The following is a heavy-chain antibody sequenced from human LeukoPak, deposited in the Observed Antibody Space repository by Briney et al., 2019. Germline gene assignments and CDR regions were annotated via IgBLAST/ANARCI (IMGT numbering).Heavy chain of an antibody. J-gene: IGHJ3*02. Sequence: GGSLRPSCAASGLTFSSYAMSWVRRAPGKGLEWVSTISGSAVKTFYADSLKGRFTISRDNSKNTLYLQMNSLRAEDMALYYCAKDMGTEGRFDAFDIWGQGTMVTVSS. D-gene: IGHD1-1*01. CDR1: GLTFSSYA. CDR2: ISGSAVKT. V-gene: IGHV3-23*01. CDR3: AKDMGTEGRFDAFDI.